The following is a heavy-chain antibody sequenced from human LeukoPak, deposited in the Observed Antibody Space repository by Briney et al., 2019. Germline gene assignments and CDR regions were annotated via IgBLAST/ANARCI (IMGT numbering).Heavy chain of an antibody. CDR2: IRSKANSYAT. V-gene: IGHV3-73*01. J-gene: IGHJ4*02. CDR1: GFTFSGSA. CDR3: TREWNSYYFDY. Sequence: PGGSLRLSCAASGFTFSGSAMHWVRQASGKELEWVGRIRSKANSYATAYAASVKGRFTISRDDSKNTAYLQMNSLKTEDTAVYYCTREWNSYYFDYWNQGTLVTVSS. D-gene: IGHD1-7*01.